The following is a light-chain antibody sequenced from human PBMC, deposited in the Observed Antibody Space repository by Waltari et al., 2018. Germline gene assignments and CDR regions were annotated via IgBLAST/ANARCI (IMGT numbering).Light chain of an antibody. J-gene: IGKJ1*01. CDR1: QGISSY. CDR2: AAS. Sequence: AIRMTQSPSSFSASTGDRVTITCRARQGISSYLAWYQQTPGKDPTLLIYAASTLQSGVPSRFSGSGSRKDFTLTISFLQSEDFATYYCQQYYSYARTFGQGTKVEIK. CDR3: QQYYSYART. V-gene: IGKV1-8*01.